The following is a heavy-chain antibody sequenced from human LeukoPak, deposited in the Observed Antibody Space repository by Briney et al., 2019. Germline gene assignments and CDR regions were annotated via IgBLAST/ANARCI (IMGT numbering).Heavy chain of an antibody. CDR2: IYYSGST. CDR1: GDSITSGGYC. CDR3: ARGPYSSHDHLSFYYYKGLDV. D-gene: IGHD3-10*01. J-gene: IGHJ6*02. Sequence: SETLSLTCAVSGDSITSGGYCWSWIRQPPGKGLEWIGYIYYSGSTSYNPSLKSRVTLSVDRSQNKFSLKMTSVTAADTAVYYCARGPYSSHDHLSFYYYKGLDVWGQGTTVIVSS. V-gene: IGHV4-30-2*01.